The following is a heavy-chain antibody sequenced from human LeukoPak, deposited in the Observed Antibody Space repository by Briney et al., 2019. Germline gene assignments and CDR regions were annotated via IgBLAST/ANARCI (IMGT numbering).Heavy chain of an antibody. CDR3: AREGSGELNY. V-gene: IGHV3-21*01. Sequence: GGSLRLSCAASGFTFSSYSMNWVRQAPGKGLEWVSSISSSSSYIYYADSVKGRFTISRGNAKNSLYLQMNSLRAEDTAVYYCAREGSGELNYWGQGTLVTVSS. CDR1: GFTFSSYS. J-gene: IGHJ4*02. CDR2: ISSSSSYI. D-gene: IGHD1-26*01.